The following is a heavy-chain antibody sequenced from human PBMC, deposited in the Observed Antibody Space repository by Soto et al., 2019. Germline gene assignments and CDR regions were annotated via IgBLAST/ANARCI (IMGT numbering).Heavy chain of an antibody. J-gene: IGHJ4*02. CDR2: IFWDDDK. V-gene: IGHV2-5*02. Sequence: SGPTLVNPTQTLTLTCTSSGISLRTGGVGVGWIRQPPGKALEWLALIFWDDDKRYSPSLKSRLTITKDTSTNQVVLTMTNMDPVDTATYYCAHISDPGYFDHWGQGTLVTVSS. CDR1: GISLRTGGVG. CDR3: AHISDPGYFDH.